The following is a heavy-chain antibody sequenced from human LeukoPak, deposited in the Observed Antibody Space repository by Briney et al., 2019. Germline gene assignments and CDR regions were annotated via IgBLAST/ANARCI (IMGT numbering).Heavy chain of an antibody. Sequence: SETLSLTCTVSGGSLSSAHGWSWIRQPPGKGLEWIGYSQNSGCTNCNPSLKSRVTISVDTSKNQFSLKLSSVTAADTAVYYCARSGTTVTASDYWGQGTLVTVSS. V-gene: IGHV4-61*01. D-gene: IGHD4-17*01. J-gene: IGHJ4*02. CDR2: SQNSGCT. CDR1: GGSLSSAHG. CDR3: ARSGTTVTASDY.